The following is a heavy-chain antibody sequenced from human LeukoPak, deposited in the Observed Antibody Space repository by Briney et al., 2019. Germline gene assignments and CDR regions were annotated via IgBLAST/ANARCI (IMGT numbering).Heavy chain of an antibody. CDR2: IYSGGST. CDR1: GFTVSSNY. D-gene: IGHD5-12*01. J-gene: IGHJ6*03. Sequence: AGGSLRLSCAASGFTVSSNYMSWVRQAPGKGVEWVSVIYSGGSTYYADSVKGRFTISRDNSKNKLYLQMHSLSAGATAVYYCAISVATRRVYYYYYYMDVWGKGTPVTVSS. V-gene: IGHV3-53*01. CDR3: AISVATRRVYYYYYYMDV.